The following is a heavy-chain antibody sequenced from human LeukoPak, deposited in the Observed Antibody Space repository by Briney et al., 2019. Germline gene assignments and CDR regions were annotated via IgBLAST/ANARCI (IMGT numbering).Heavy chain of an antibody. Sequence: GGSLRLSCAASGFTFSSYAMSWVRQAPWKGLEWVSSISDSGGSTYYADSVKGRFTISRDNSRNTLSLQMKSLRAKDTAVYYCAKDALLYIGYDYIDYWGQGTLVTVSS. CDR2: ISDSGGST. J-gene: IGHJ4*02. CDR1: GFTFSSYA. V-gene: IGHV3-23*01. CDR3: AKDALLYIGYDYIDY. D-gene: IGHD5-12*01.